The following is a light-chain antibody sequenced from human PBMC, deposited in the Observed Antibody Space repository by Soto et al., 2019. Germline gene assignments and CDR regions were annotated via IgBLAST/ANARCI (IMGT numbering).Light chain of an antibody. CDR3: SSFTSYSTLV. V-gene: IGLV2-14*03. J-gene: IGLJ2*01. Sequence: QSVLTQPASVSGSPGQSITISCTGTSRDVGGYSYVSWYQQHPGKAPKLMIYDVNNRPSGVSDSFSGSKSGNTASLTISGLQAEDESDYYCSSFTSYSTLVFGGGTKLTVL. CDR1: SRDVGGYSY. CDR2: DVN.